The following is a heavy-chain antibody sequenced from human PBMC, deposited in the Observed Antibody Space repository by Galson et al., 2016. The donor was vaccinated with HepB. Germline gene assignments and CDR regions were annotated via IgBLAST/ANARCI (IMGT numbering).Heavy chain of an antibody. J-gene: IGHJ5*02. CDR2: INHSGST. V-gene: IGHV4-34*01. CDR3: ARGRSNYDFWSGYSHTWFDT. Sequence: SETLSLTCAVYGRSFSTYYWSWIRQPPGKGLEWIGDINHSGSTNYNPSLKSRVTISVDTSKNQFSLKLSSVTAADTSMYYGARGRSNYDFWSGYSHTWFDTWGQGTLVTVSS. D-gene: IGHD3-3*01. CDR1: GRSFSTYY.